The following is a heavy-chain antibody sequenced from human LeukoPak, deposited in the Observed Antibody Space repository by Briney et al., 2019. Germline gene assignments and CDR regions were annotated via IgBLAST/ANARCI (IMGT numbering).Heavy chain of an antibody. CDR1: GIRFSDYW. CDR2: IKEDGAEK. J-gene: IGHJ4*02. CDR3: ASGMTEFDY. V-gene: IGHV3-7*01. Sequence: GGSLRLSCAASGIRFSDYWMSWVRQAPGKGLEWVANIKEDGAEKYYVESVKGRFTIFRDNAKHSLHLQMNSLRVEDTAVYYCASGMTEFDYWGQGTLVTVSS.